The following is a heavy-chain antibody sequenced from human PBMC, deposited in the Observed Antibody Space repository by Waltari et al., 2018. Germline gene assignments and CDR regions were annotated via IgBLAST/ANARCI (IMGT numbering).Heavy chain of an antibody. D-gene: IGHD2-15*01. V-gene: IGHV1-24*01. CDR2: FDREDGET. Sequence: QVQVVQSGAEVKKSGASVRVSCKVSGYTLTGFSIHWVRQVPGKGLEWLGRFDREDGETLYAQRFQGRVTMTEDTSTDTAHMALSRLRSEDSAVYYCHLMARHIVVVVGSAPSYYPYMDVWGRGTSVTVSS. CDR3: HLMARHIVVVVGSAPSYYPYMDV. J-gene: IGHJ6*03. CDR1: GYTLTGFS.